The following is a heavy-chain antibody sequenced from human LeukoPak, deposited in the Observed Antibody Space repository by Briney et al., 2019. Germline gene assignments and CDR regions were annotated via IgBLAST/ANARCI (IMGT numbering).Heavy chain of an antibody. J-gene: IGHJ6*04. Sequence: GGSLRLSCAASGFTFSRHAMIWVRQAPGKGLEWVSIIYRGGGTSYANSVRGRFTVSRDNSKNTLYLQMNSLRAEDTAVYYCARGASPDVWGKGTTVTVSS. D-gene: IGHD3-16*01. CDR3: ARGASPDV. V-gene: IGHV3-53*01. CDR2: IYRGGGT. CDR1: GFTFSRHA.